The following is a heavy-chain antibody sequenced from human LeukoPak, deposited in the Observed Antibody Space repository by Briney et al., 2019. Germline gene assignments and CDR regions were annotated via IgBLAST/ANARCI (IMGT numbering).Heavy chain of an antibody. Sequence: VASVKVSCKASGYTFTSYGISWVRQAPGQGLEWMGWISAYNGNTNYAQKLQGRVTMTTDTSTSTAYMELRSLRSDDTAVYYCAGDLREQWLVLAGDAFDIWGQGTVVTVSS. CDR2: ISAYNGNT. D-gene: IGHD6-19*01. CDR3: AGDLREQWLVLAGDAFDI. J-gene: IGHJ3*02. V-gene: IGHV1-18*01. CDR1: GYTFTSYG.